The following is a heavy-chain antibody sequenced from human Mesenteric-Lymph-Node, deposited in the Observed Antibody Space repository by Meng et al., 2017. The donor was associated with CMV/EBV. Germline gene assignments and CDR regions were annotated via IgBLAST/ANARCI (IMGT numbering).Heavy chain of an antibody. CDR1: GFIFSSYG. CDR3: AKDPRHYYDSSGYYC. CDR2: IRYDGSNK. Sequence: GESLKISCVASGFIFSSYGMTWVRQAPGKGLEWVAFIRYDGSNKYYADSVKGRFTISRDNSKNTLYLQMNSLRAEDTAVYYCAKDPRHYYDSSGYYCWGQGTLVTVSS. D-gene: IGHD3-22*01. J-gene: IGHJ4*02. V-gene: IGHV3-30*02.